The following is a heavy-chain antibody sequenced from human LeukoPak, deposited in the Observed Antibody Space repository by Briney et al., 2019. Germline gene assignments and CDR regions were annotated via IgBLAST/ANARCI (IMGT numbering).Heavy chain of an antibody. V-gene: IGHV6-1*01. Sequence: SQTLSLTCAISGDSVSSNSAAWNWIRQSPSRGLEWLGRTYYRSKWYNDYAVSVKSRITINPDTSKNQFSLQLNSVTPEDTAVYYCARHNGDIVVVPAAPRYYYYYTDVWGKGTTVTVSS. CDR3: ARHNGDIVVVPAAPRYYYYYTDV. CDR2: TYYRSKWYN. D-gene: IGHD2-2*01. CDR1: GDSVSSNSAA. J-gene: IGHJ6*03.